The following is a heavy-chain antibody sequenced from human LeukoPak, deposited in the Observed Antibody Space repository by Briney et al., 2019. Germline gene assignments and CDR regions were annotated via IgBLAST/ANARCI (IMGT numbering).Heavy chain of an antibody. CDR3: ARGGPYYYGMDA. CDR2: IYYSGST. Sequence: SETLSLTCTVSGGSISSYYWSWIRQPPGKGLEWIGYIYYSGSTNYNPSLKSRVTISVDTSKNQFSLKLSSVTAADTAVYYCARGGPYYYGMDAWGQGTTVTVSS. J-gene: IGHJ6*02. V-gene: IGHV4-59*01. CDR1: GGSISSYY.